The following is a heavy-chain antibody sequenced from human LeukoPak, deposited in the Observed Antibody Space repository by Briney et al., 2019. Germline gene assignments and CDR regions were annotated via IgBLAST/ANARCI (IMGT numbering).Heavy chain of an antibody. CDR1: GYTFTSYG. D-gene: IGHD2-21*01. Sequence: ASVKVSCKASGYTFTSYGISWVRQAPGQGLEWMGWISPYSGNTNYAQMLQDRVTMTTDTSTSTAYMELRSLRSDDTAVYYCARESGRDFADWGQGTLVTVSS. V-gene: IGHV1-18*01. J-gene: IGHJ4*02. CDR3: ARESGRDFAD. CDR2: ISPYSGNT.